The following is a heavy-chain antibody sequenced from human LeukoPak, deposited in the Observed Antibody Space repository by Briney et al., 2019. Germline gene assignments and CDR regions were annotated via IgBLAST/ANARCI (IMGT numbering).Heavy chain of an antibody. J-gene: IGHJ4*02. D-gene: IGHD1-1*01. CDR1: GYSISSGYY. CDR2: IYHSGST. CDR3: ARGNEGYDDY. Sequence: SETLSLTRTVSGYSISSGYYWGWIRQPPGKGLEWIGSIYHSGSTYYNPSLKSRVTISVDTSKNQFSLKLSSVTAADTAVYYCARGNEGYDDYWGQGTLVTVSS. V-gene: IGHV4-38-2*02.